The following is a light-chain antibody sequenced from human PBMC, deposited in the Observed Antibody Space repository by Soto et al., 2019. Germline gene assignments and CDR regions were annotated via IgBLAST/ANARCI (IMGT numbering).Light chain of an antibody. CDR1: QTVSGN. Sequence: VMTQSPATLSVSPGERATVSCRASQTVSGNLAWYQQKPGQAPRLLIYAASSRATGIPDRFSGGGSGTDFTLTISRLEPEDFAVYYCQQCGSSPWTFGQGTKVDIK. CDR2: AAS. CDR3: QQCGSSPWT. J-gene: IGKJ1*01. V-gene: IGKV3-20*01.